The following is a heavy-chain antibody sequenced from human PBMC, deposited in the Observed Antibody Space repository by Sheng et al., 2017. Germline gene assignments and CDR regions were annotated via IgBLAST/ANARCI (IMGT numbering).Heavy chain of an antibody. Sequence: EEQLVQSGGGLIHPGGSLRLSCAASGFTVNDNYMSWVRQAPGEGPGVHIDYYSDGSIYYGDSVKGRFSISRDYSTNALYLQMDSLRADDTAVYFCARDTHSPLRFDWWGQGVLVTVS. J-gene: IGHJ4*02. V-gene: IGHV3-53*01. CDR1: GFTVNDNY. CDR3: ARDTHSPLRFDW. D-gene: IGHD3-9*01. CDR2: YSDGSI.